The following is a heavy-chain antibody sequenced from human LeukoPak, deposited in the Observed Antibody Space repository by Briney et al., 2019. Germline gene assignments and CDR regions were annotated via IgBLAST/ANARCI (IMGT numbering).Heavy chain of an antibody. CDR1: GFTFSSFA. CDR2: ISGSGGTT. V-gene: IGHV3-23*01. J-gene: IGHJ4*02. D-gene: IGHD5-12*01. Sequence: GGSLRLSCAASGFTFSSFAVSWVRQAPGKALEWVSTISGSGGTTYYADSVQGRFTISRDNSKNSLYLQMNSLRAEDTAVYYGAKAGYSGYARYFDYWGQGT. CDR3: AKAGYSGYARYFDY.